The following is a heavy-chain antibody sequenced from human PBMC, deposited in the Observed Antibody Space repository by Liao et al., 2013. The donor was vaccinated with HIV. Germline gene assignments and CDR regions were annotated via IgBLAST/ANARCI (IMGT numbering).Heavy chain of an antibody. D-gene: IGHD2-8*01. J-gene: IGHJ3*02. CDR2: TYYSGST. CDR3: AINVFRGRFDI. V-gene: IGHV4-59*01. CDR1: GDSISRYY. Sequence: QVQLQESGPGLVKPSETLSLTCSVSGDSISRYYWSWVRQTPGKGLEWIGYTYYSGSTIYNPSLKSRVTISIDTSKSQFSLKLSSVTAADTAVYYCAINVFRGRFDIWGQGTVVIVSS.